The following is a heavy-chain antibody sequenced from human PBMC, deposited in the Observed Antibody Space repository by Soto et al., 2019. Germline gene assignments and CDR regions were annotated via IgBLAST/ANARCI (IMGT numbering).Heavy chain of an antibody. D-gene: IGHD1-26*01. V-gene: IGHV3-11*01. Sequence: QVELVESGGGLVKPGGSLRLSCTASGFSFSDYYMTWIRQAPGKGLECVSYISGSRNTIFYADSVKGRFTISRDNAEKALFLQMNDLRDEDTAVYYCASYRYSGSYLDYWGRGTQVTVSS. CDR3: ASYRYSGSYLDY. CDR1: GFSFSDYY. J-gene: IGHJ4*02. CDR2: ISGSRNTI.